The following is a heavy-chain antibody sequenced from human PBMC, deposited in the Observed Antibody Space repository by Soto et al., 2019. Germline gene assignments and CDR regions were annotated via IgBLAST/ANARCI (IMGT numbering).Heavy chain of an antibody. Sequence: QLQLQESGPGLVKPSETLSLTCTVSGGSISSSSYYWGWIRQPPGKGLEWIGSIYYSGSTYYNPSLKSRVTISVDTSKNQLSLKLSSVTAADTAVYYCARHASPASEGGSYYDRFDYWGQGTLVTVSS. J-gene: IGHJ4*02. V-gene: IGHV4-39*01. CDR3: ARHASPASEGGSYYDRFDY. CDR2: IYYSGST. D-gene: IGHD1-26*01. CDR1: GGSISSSSYY.